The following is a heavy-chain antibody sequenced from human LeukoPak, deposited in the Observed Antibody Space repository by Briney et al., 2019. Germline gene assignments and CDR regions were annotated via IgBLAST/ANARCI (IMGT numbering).Heavy chain of an antibody. D-gene: IGHD1-26*01. CDR2: INPSGGST. V-gene: IGHV1-46*01. CDR3: ARMDPSGSYGY. Sequence: ASVKVSCKASGYTFTSSYMHWVRQAPGQGLEWMGIINPSGGSTSYAQKFQGRVTMTRDMSTSTVYMELSSLRSEDTAVYYCARMDPSGSYGYWGQGTLVTVSS. J-gene: IGHJ4*02. CDR1: GYTFTSSY.